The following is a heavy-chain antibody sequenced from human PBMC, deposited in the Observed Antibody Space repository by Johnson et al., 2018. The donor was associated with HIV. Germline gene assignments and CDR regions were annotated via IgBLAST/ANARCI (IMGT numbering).Heavy chain of an antibody. Sequence: VHLVESGGGLVQPGRSLRLSCAASGFTFDDYAMHWVRQAPGKGLEWVSGISWNSGSIGYADSVKGRFTISRDNAKNSLYLQMNSLRAEDTAVYYCAREGRLGSYLGGVAFDIWGQGTMVTVSS. D-gene: IGHD1-26*01. CDR3: AREGRLGSYLGGVAFDI. CDR1: GFTFDDYA. CDR2: ISWNSGSI. V-gene: IGHV3-9*01. J-gene: IGHJ3*02.